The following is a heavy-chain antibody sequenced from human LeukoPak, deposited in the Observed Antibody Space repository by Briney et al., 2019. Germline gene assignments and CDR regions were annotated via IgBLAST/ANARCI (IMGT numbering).Heavy chain of an antibody. D-gene: IGHD5-18*01. Sequence: GASVKVSCKASGGTFSSYAISWVRQAPGQGLEWMGGIIPIFGTANYAQKFQGRVTITADKSTSTAYMELRSLRSDDTAVYYCARDKFGGDTAMDFDYWGQGTLVTVSS. CDR2: IIPIFGTA. J-gene: IGHJ4*02. CDR1: GGTFSSYA. V-gene: IGHV1-69*06. CDR3: ARDKFGGDTAMDFDY.